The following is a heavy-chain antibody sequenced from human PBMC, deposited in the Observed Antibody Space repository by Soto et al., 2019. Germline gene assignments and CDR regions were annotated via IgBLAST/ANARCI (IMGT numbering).Heavy chain of an antibody. J-gene: IGHJ4*02. V-gene: IGHV4-30-2*01. CDR2: IYDSGST. D-gene: IGHD4-17*01. Sequence: QLQLQESASGLVKPSQTLSLTCAVSGGSIRSGGYSCNWIRQPPGKGLEWMGYIYDSGSTYSNPSLQSRVTIAVDRSEHQFGLQLSSVTAEVTSVYYCGRGVTTVTTFDYWRQGTLVTVS. CDR1: GGSIRSGGYS. CDR3: GRGVTTVTTFDY.